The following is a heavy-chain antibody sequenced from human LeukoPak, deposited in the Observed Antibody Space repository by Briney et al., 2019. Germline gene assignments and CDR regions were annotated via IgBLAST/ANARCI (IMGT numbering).Heavy chain of an antibody. CDR2: ISNDASLT. Sequence: PGRSLRLSCAASGFTFSSYGMHWVRQVPGKGLLWVSGISNDASLTEYTDSVKGRFTIFRANAKKTVYLQMNSLRAEDTAVYYCTRGPLSAPGIADYWGQGTLVTVSS. CDR3: TRGPLSAPGIADY. CDR1: GFTFSSYG. V-gene: IGHV3-74*01. D-gene: IGHD6-13*01. J-gene: IGHJ4*02.